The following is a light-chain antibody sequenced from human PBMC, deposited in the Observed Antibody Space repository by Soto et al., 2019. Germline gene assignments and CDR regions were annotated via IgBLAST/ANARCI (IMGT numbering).Light chain of an antibody. Sequence: QSVLTQPASVSGSPGQSITISCTGTSSDLGDSNYVSWYQQHPGKAPKLMLYDVTSRPSGVSNRFSGSKSGNTASLTISGLQAEDEADYYCSSYASTSALYVFGTGTKLTVL. V-gene: IGLV2-14*03. CDR2: DVT. CDR3: SSYASTSALYV. J-gene: IGLJ1*01. CDR1: SSDLGDSNY.